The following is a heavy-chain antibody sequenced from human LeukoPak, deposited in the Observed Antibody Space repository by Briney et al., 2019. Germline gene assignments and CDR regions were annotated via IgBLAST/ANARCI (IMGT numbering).Heavy chain of an antibody. V-gene: IGHV3-23*01. CDR3: AKGGWYGHRWFDP. CDR1: GFTFSSNS. Sequence: PGGSLRLSCAASGFTFSSNSMSWVRQAPGKGLEWVSAISGSGGSTYYAHSVQGRFTTSRENSKTTLYLQINRLTAEHTAVHYCAKGGWYGHRWFDPWGQGTLVTVSS. CDR2: ISGSGGST. D-gene: IGHD6-19*01. J-gene: IGHJ5*02.